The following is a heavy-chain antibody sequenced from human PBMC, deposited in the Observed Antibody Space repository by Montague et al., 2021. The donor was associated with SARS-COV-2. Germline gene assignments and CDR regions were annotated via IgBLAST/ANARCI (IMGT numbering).Heavy chain of an antibody. CDR1: GFSFNNYA. V-gene: IGHV3-30*04. CDR3: ARAQIFEVVTFYHGLDV. D-gene: IGHD3-3*01. Sequence: SLRLSCAASGFSFNNYAMHWVRQAPGKGLEWVALISYEGSITHYTDSLKGRFTISRDSSKNTLYLQTKSLRVEDTAVYFCARAQIFEVVTFYHGLDVWGQGTTVTVSS. CDR2: ISYEGSIT. J-gene: IGHJ6*02.